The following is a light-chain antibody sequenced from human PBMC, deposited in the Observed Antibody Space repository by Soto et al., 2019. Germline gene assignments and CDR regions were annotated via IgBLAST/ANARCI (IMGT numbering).Light chain of an antibody. Sequence: QSVLTQPPSVSAAPGQKVTISCSGSSSNIGNNYVSWYQPLPGTAPKLVIFGNRNRPSGVPERFSGSKSGTSASLAITGLQAEDEADYYCQAYDYSLTASVFGGGTKLTV. CDR2: GNR. CDR3: QAYDYSLTASV. CDR1: SSNIGNNY. J-gene: IGLJ3*02. V-gene: IGLV1-40*01.